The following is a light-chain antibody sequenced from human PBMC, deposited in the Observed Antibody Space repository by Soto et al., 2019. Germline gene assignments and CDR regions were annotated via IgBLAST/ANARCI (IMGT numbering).Light chain of an antibody. CDR3: RTWDSSLSAVV. Sequence: QSVLTQPPSVSAAPGQRVTISCSGSSSNIGNNYVSWYQQLPGTAPKLLIYENNKRPSGIPDRLSGSKSGTSATLGITGLQTGDEADYYCRTWDSSLSAVVFGGGTKVTV. J-gene: IGLJ2*01. CDR1: SSNIGNNY. CDR2: ENN. V-gene: IGLV1-51*02.